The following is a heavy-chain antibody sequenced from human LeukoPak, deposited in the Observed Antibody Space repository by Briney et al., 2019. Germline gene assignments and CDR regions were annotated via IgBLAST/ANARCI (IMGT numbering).Heavy chain of an antibody. D-gene: IGHD4-11*01. Sequence: PGASLRLSCAASGFTFSNYGMNWVRQAPGKGLEWVSGISGSGGGTYYADSVKGRFTISRDSSKNTLYLQMTSLRAEDTAICYCAKSPSVTMVGLDVWGQGTTVTVSS. CDR2: ISGSGGGT. CDR1: GFTFSNYG. CDR3: AKSPSVTMVGLDV. V-gene: IGHV3-23*01. J-gene: IGHJ6*02.